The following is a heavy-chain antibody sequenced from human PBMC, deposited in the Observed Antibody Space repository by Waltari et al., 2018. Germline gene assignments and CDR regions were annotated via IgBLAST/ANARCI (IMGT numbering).Heavy chain of an antibody. D-gene: IGHD2-2*01. CDR1: GFTVRNNY. Sequence: VQLVESGGDLIQPGGSLRLSCAASGFTVRNNYMAWVRQAPGKVLEWVLVIFSGGDTYYADSVKGRFTISRDSSRNTLHLQMNSLRVEDTAVYYCTRTLVPADPPRAMDVWGQGTVVSVSS. CDR3: TRTLVPADPPRAMDV. J-gene: IGHJ6*02. CDR2: IFSGGDT. V-gene: IGHV3-53*01.